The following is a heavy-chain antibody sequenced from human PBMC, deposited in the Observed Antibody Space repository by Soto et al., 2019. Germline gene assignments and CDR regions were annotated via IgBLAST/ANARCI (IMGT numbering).Heavy chain of an antibody. Sequence: ASVKVSCKTSGFTFSSSAVHWVRQARGHRIQWIGWFDVGIGNANYAQMLQERVTISRDMSTSTAYMELSSLRSEDTAVYYCARASPVVAIFDYWGQGTLVTVSS. CDR2: FDVGIGNA. CDR3: ARASPVVAIFDY. V-gene: IGHV1-58*01. D-gene: IGHD2-15*01. CDR1: GFTFSSSA. J-gene: IGHJ4*02.